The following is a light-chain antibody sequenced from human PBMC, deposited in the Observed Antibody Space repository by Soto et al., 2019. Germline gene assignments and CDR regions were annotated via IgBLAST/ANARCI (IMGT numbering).Light chain of an antibody. J-gene: IGLJ3*02. Sequence: QSVLTQPPSVSGAPGQRVTISCTGSSSNIGSGYDVHWYQQLPGAAPKLLIYGNNNRPSGVPDRFSGSKSGTSASLAIIGLQAEDEGDYQCQSFDSRLSGWVFGGGTKLTVL. V-gene: IGLV1-40*01. CDR2: GNN. CDR1: SSNIGSGYD. CDR3: QSFDSRLSGWV.